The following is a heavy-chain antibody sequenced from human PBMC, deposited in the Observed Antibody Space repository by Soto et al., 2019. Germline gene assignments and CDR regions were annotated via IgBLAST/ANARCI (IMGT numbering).Heavy chain of an antibody. Sequence: QITLKESGPTLVKPTQTLTLTCTLSGISLSTTGVGVGWIRQPPGKALECLALIYWNDDSRYSPSLKSRPTITKDTSKNQVVLTMTNMDPVDTATYYCARRIARPGRNELDYWGQGTLVTVSS. CDR3: ARRIARPGRNELDY. D-gene: IGHD3-10*01. J-gene: IGHJ4*02. V-gene: IGHV2-5*01. CDR2: IYWNDDS. CDR1: GISLSTTGVG.